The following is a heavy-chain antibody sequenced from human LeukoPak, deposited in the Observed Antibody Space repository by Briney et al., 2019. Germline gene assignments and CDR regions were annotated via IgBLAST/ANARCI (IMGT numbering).Heavy chain of an antibody. Sequence: SGGSLRLSCAASGFTFSSYSMNWVRQAPGKGLEWVSSISSDSNYIFYADSVQGRFTISRDNAENSLFLQMNSLRAEGTAVYYCASRYCTSTNCYAFDIWGQGTMVTVSS. D-gene: IGHD2-2*01. CDR2: ISSDSNYI. J-gene: IGHJ3*02. V-gene: IGHV3-21*01. CDR1: GFTFSSYS. CDR3: ASRYCTSTNCYAFDI.